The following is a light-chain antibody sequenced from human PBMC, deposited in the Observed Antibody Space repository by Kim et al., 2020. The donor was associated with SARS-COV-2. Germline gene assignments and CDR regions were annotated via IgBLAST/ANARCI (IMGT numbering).Light chain of an antibody. CDR2: GAS. Sequence: EIVLTQSPGILSLSPGEGATLSCRASQSVAKNYLVWFQQKPGQAPRRLIYGASTRDTAIPDRFSGSGSGTEFALTISRLEPEDFAVYFCQQYATSPLTFGGGTKLEI. CDR3: QQYATSPLT. V-gene: IGKV3-20*01. CDR1: QSVAKNY. J-gene: IGKJ4*01.